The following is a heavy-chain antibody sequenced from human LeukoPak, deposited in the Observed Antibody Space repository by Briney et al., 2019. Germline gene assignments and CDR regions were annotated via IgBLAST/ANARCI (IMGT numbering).Heavy chain of an antibody. J-gene: IGHJ5*02. CDR1: GYSFTSYW. CDR2: IYPGDSDT. CDR3: ARHRSTETYYDFWSDNWFDP. Sequence: GESLKTSCKGSGYSFTSYWIGWVRQMPGKGLEWMGSIYPGDSDTRYSPSFQGQVTISADKSISTAYLQWSSLKASDTAMYYCARHRSTETYYDFWSDNWFDPWGQGTLVTVSS. D-gene: IGHD3-3*01. V-gene: IGHV5-51*01.